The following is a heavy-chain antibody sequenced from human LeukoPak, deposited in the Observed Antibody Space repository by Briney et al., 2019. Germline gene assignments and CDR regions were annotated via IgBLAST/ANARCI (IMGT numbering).Heavy chain of an antibody. V-gene: IGHV3-7*04. D-gene: IGHD2-2*01. CDR2: IKQDGSEK. CDR3: ARDTRWGGEDFGF. CDR1: GFTFSSYW. Sequence: PGGSLRLSSAASGFTFSSYWMTWVRQAPGKGLEWVANIKQDGSEKYYVDSVKGRFTISRDNAKNSVYLQMNSLRAEDTAVYYCARDTRWGGEDFGFWGQGTLVTVSS. J-gene: IGHJ4*02.